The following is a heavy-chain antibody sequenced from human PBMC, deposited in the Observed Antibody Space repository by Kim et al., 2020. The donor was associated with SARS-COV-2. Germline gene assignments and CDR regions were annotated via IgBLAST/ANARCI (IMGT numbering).Heavy chain of an antibody. V-gene: IGHV3-30*18. CDR1: GFTFSSYG. J-gene: IGHJ3*02. CDR2: ISYDGSNK. Sequence: GGSLRLSCAASGFTFSSYGMHWVRQAPGKGLEWVAVISYDGSNKYYADSVKGRFTISRDNSKNTLYLQMNSLRAEDTAVYYCAKVPEKMIVDAFDIWGQGTMVTVSS. CDR3: AKVPEKMIVDAFDI. D-gene: IGHD3-22*01.